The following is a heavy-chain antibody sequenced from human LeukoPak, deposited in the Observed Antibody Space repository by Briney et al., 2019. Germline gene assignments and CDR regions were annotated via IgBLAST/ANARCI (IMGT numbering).Heavy chain of an antibody. CDR1: GGSIRSSYYY. D-gene: IGHD6-19*01. CDR2: IYDSGST. J-gene: IGHJ4*02. Sequence: SETLSLTCTVSGGSIRSSYYYWGWIRQPPGKGLEWIGSIYDSGSTYYNPSLKSRVTISVDTSKNQFSLKLNSVTAADTAVYYCARQGGLAGTNSWGQGTLVTVSS. CDR3: ARQGGLAGTNS. V-gene: IGHV4-39*01.